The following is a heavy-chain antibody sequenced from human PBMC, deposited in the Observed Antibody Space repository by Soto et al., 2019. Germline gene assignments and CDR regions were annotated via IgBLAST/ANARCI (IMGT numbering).Heavy chain of an antibody. V-gene: IGHV3-23*01. D-gene: IGHD2-15*01. CDR3: AKGLLGYCSGGSCY. CDR1: GFTFSSYD. Sequence: EVQLLESGGGLVQPGGSLRLSCAASGFTFSSYDMSWVRQAPGKGLEWVSAISGSGGSTYYADSVKGRFTISRDNSKNTLYLQMNSLRAEDTAVYYCAKGLLGYCSGGSCYWGQGTLVTVSS. CDR2: ISGSGGST. J-gene: IGHJ4*02.